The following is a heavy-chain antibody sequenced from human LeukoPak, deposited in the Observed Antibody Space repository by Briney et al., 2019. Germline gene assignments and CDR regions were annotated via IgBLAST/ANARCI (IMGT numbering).Heavy chain of an antibody. CDR2: LYSDGNT. J-gene: IGHJ4*02. V-gene: IGHV3-53*01. CDR3: AKGVEPLAANTLAY. CDR1: GFTVITND. Sequence: PGGSLRLSCAASGFTVITNDMTWVRQAPGKGPEWVSVLYSDGNTKYADSVQGRFTISRDNSKNTLSLEMNSLSPDDTAVYYCAKGVEPLAANTLAYWGQGTLVTVSS. D-gene: IGHD1-14*01.